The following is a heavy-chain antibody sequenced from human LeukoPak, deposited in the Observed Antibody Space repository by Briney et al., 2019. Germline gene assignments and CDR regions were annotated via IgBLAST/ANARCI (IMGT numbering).Heavy chain of an antibody. J-gene: IGHJ3*02. V-gene: IGHV4-30-4*08. CDR1: GGSISSGGYY. CDR2: IYYSGST. D-gene: IGHD2-8*01. Sequence: SETLSLTCTVSGGSISSGGYYWSWIRQHPGRGLEWIGYIYYSGSTYYNPSLKSRVTITVDTSKNQFSLKLSSVTAADTAVYYCASRRYCTNGVCKLDAFDIWGQGTMVTVSS. CDR3: ASRRYCTNGVCKLDAFDI.